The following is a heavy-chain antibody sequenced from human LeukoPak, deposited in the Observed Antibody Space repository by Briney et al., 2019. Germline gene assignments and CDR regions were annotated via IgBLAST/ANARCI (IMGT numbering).Heavy chain of an antibody. CDR1: GGSISSYY. V-gene: IGHV4-59*08. J-gene: IGHJ4*02. CDR3: ARLAAGTWSYDY. D-gene: IGHD6-25*01. Sequence: SETLSLTCTVSGGSISSYYWSWIRQPPGKGLEWIGYIYYSGSTNYNPSLKSRVTMSIDTSNNQFSLRMSSVTAADTAVYYCARLAAGTWSYDYWGQGSLVTVSS. CDR2: IYYSGST.